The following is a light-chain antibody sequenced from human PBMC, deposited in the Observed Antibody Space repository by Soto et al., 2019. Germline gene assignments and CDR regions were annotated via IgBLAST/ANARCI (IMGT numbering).Light chain of an antibody. J-gene: IGKJ2*01. V-gene: IGKV1-27*01. Sequence: DIQMTQSPSSLSASVGARVTITCRANPAISNYLAWYQQRPGKVPQVLIYAASTLQPGVPSRFSGRGSGSDFTLTISSLQPEDVTTYYCQRYNAAPYTFGQGTKVDI. CDR3: QRYNAAPYT. CDR2: AAS. CDR1: PAISNY.